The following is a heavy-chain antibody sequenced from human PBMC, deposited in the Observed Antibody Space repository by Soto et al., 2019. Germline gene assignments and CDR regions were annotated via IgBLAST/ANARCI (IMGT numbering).Heavy chain of an antibody. D-gene: IGHD3-16*02. J-gene: IGHJ4*02. CDR2: ISYDGSDK. CDR1: GFTFSNYA. V-gene: IGHV3-30*18. CDR3: AKALGELSPESYDY. Sequence: QVQLVESGGGVAQPGRSLRLSCAASGFTFSNYAMHWVRQAPGKGLEWVAVISYDGSDKYYADSVKGRFTISRDNSKSTLNMQMDSLRADDTAVYYCAKALGELSPESYDYWGQGTLITVSS.